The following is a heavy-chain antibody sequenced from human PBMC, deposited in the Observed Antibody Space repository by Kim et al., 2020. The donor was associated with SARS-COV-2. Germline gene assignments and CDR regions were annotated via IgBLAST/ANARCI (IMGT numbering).Heavy chain of an antibody. CDR1: GGSISSSSYY. D-gene: IGHD3-9*01. CDR3: ARLPQLRYFDWLLAAEAVGI. V-gene: IGHV4-39*01. J-gene: IGHJ3*02. Sequence: SETLSLTCTVSGGSISSSSYYWGWIRQPPGKGLEWIGSIYYSGSTYYNPFLKSRVTISVDTSKNQFSLKLSSVTAADTAVYYCARLPQLRYFDWLLAAEAVGIWGQGTMVTVSS. CDR2: IYYSGST.